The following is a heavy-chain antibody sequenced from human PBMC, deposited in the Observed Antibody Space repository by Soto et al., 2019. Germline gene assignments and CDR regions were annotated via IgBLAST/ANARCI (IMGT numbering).Heavy chain of an antibody. CDR2: IGGSGRTT. Sequence: GGSLRLSCAASAFTFNNYAMSWVRQAPGKGLEWVSGIGGSGRTTYYADSVKGRFTISRDNSNNTLFLQMNSLRAEDTAVYCCAKSRYSDSSGDFYDYWGQGTLVTV. CDR1: AFTFNNYA. D-gene: IGHD3-22*01. J-gene: IGHJ4*02. V-gene: IGHV3-23*01. CDR3: AKSRYSDSSGDFYDY.